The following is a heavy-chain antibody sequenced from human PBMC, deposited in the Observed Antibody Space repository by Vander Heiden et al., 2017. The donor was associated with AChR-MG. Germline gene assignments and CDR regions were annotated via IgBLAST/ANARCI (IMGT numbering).Heavy chain of an antibody. D-gene: IGHD6-13*01. Sequence: QLQLQESGPGLVKPSETLSLTCTVSGGSISGSIYYWDWIRQPPGKGLEWIGSINYSGSTYYNPPLKSRVTISVDTSKNQFSLRLSSVTAADTAVYYCARSSEQQLVNWFDPWGQGTLVTVSS. J-gene: IGHJ5*02. CDR1: GGSISGSIYY. V-gene: IGHV4-39*01. CDR2: INYSGST. CDR3: ARSSEQQLVNWFDP.